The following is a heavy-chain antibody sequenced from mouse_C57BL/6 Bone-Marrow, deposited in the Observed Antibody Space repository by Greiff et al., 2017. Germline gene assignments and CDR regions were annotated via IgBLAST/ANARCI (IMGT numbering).Heavy chain of an antibody. D-gene: IGHD2-5*01. CDR3: ARSYYSNFYYAMDY. CDR1: GYTFTSYW. V-gene: IGHV1-7*01. Sequence: QVQLKESGAELAKPGASVKLSCKASGYTFTSYWMHWVTQRPGQGLEWIGYLNPSSGYTKYKQKFKDKATLTADKSSSTAYMQLSSLTYEDSAVYYCARSYYSNFYYAMDYWGQGTSVTVSS. J-gene: IGHJ4*01. CDR2: LNPSSGYT.